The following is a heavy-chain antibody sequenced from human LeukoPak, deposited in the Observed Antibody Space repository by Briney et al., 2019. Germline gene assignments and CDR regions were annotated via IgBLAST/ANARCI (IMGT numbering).Heavy chain of an antibody. D-gene: IGHD6-13*01. CDR3: ARQAAGFDY. CDR2: IYPDDSDT. Sequence: GESLKISCKGSGYSFTTYWIAWVRQMSGRGLEWMGIIYPDDSDTTYSPSFQGQVTISADKSISTAYLQWSSLKASDTAMYYCARQAAGFDYWGQGTLVTVSS. J-gene: IGHJ4*02. CDR1: GYSFTTYW. V-gene: IGHV5-51*01.